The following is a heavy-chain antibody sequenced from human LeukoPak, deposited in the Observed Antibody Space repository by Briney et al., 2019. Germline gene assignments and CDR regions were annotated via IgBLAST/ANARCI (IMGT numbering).Heavy chain of an antibody. CDR1: GFTFSSYG. J-gene: IGHJ4*02. CDR3: AKIGRWSYCGGDCYFDY. D-gene: IGHD2-21*02. CDR2: IWYDGSNK. V-gene: IGHV3-33*06. Sequence: GGSLRLSCAASGFTFSSYGMHWVRQTPGKGLEWVALIWYDGSNKNYADSVKGRFTISRDNSKNTLYLQMNSLRAEDTAVYYCAKIGRWSYCGGDCYFDYWGQGTLVTVSS.